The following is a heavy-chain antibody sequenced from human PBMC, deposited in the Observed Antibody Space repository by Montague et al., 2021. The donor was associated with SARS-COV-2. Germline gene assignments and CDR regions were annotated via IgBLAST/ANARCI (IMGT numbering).Heavy chain of an antibody. D-gene: IGHD4-17*01. J-gene: IGHJ4*02. CDR2: ISHDGGSE. CDR3: ASELADYGDFDY. Sequence: SLRLSCAASGFTFRSYGMHWVRQPPGKGLEWVATISHDGGSEHSADSVKGRFTISRDNSKSTVYLQMNSLRAEDTAVYYCASELADYGDFDYWGQGTLVTVSS. CDR1: GFTFRSYG. V-gene: IGHV3-30*03.